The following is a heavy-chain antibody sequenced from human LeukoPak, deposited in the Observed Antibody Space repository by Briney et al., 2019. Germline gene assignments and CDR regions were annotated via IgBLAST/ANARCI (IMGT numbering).Heavy chain of an antibody. D-gene: IGHD3-22*01. CDR1: GFTFSSYA. J-gene: IGHJ5*02. CDR3: AKDRDGYYDSSGYWT. V-gene: IGHV3-23*01. CDR2: ISGSGGST. Sequence: GGSLRLSCAASGFTFSSYAMSWVRQAPGKGLEWVSAISGSGGSTYYADSVKGRFTISRDNSKNTLYLQMNSLRAENTAVYYCAKDRDGYYDSSGYWTWGQGTLVTVSS.